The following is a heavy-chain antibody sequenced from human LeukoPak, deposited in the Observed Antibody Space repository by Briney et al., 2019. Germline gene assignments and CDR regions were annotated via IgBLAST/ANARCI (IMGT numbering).Heavy chain of an antibody. CDR1: GYTFTSYG. J-gene: IGHJ5*02. CDR2: ISAYNGNT. CDR3: ARSLVVPAAMIPRGERFDP. Sequence: GASVKVSCKASGYTFTSYGISWVRQAPGQGLEWMGWISAYNGNTNYAQKLQGRVTMTTDTSTSTAYMELRSLRSDDTAVYYCARSLVVPAAMIPRGERFDPWGQGTLVTVSS. D-gene: IGHD2-2*01. V-gene: IGHV1-18*01.